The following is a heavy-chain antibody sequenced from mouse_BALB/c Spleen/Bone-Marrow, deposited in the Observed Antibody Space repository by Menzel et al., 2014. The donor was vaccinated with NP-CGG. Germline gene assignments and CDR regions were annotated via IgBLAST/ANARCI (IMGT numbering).Heavy chain of an antibody. D-gene: IGHD2-2*01. V-gene: IGHV14-3*02. CDR1: GFNIKDTY. CDR2: IDPANGNT. J-gene: IGHJ2*01. Sequence: DVKLQESGAELVKPGASVKLSCTASGFNIKDTYMHWVKRRPEQGLEWIGRIDPANGNTKYDPKFQGKATITADTSSNTAYLQLSSLTSEDTAVYYCASYVYGYYFDYWGQGTTLTVSS. CDR3: ASYVYGYYFDY.